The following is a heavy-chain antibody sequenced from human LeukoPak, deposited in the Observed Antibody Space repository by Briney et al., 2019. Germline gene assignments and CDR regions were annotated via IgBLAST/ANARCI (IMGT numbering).Heavy chain of an antibody. Sequence: GALVKVSCKASGYTFTSYGISWVRQAPGQGLEWTGWISAYNGNTNYAQKLQGRVTMTTDTSTSTAYMELRSLRSDDTAVYYCARDPITGYDPPPDYYYYYMDVWGKGTTVTVSS. J-gene: IGHJ6*03. D-gene: IGHD2-2*01. CDR1: GYTFTSYG. CDR3: ARDPITGYDPPPDYYYYYMDV. V-gene: IGHV1-18*01. CDR2: ISAYNGNT.